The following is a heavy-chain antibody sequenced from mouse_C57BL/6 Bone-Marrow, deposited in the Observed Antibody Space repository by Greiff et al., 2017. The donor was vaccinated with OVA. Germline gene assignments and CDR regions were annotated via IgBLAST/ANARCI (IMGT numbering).Heavy chain of an antibody. D-gene: IGHD1-1*01. Sequence: EVKLVESGGGLVQPGGSLSLSCAASGFTFTDYYMSWVRQPPGKALEWLGFIRNKANGYTTEYSASVKGRFTISSDNSQSILYLQLNALRAEDSATYYCAGSLSPYAMDYWGQGTSVTVSS. J-gene: IGHJ4*01. CDR1: GFTFTDYY. CDR2: IRNKANGYTT. V-gene: IGHV7-3*01. CDR3: AGSLSPYAMDY.